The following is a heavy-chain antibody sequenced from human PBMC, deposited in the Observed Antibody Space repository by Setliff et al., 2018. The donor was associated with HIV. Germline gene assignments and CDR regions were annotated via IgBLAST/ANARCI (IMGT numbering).Heavy chain of an antibody. J-gene: IGHJ1*01. CDR2: IRNKFNSLAT. V-gene: IGHV3-73*01. CDR1: GFAFVGAE. Sequence: GGSLRLSCAASGFAFVGAEIHWVRQASGKGLEWVGRIRNKFNSLATQYGESLEGRFTISRDDSKNTAYLQMRSLETDDTAVYFCATNVRVPGSSLDSWGPGSLVTVSS. D-gene: IGHD6-19*01. CDR3: ATNVRVPGSSLDS.